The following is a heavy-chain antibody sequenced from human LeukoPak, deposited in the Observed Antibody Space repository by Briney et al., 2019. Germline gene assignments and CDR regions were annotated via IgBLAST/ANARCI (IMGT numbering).Heavy chain of an antibody. J-gene: IGHJ2*01. Sequence: PSETLSLTCTVSGGSISSSSYYWGWIRQPPGKGLEWIGSVFYSGSTYYNPSLKSRVIISVDTSKSQFSLKLSSVTAADTSVYYCASHSSYGSGSYYAPYWYFDLWGRGTLVTVSS. CDR2: VFYSGST. V-gene: IGHV4-39*01. D-gene: IGHD3-10*01. CDR1: GGSISSSSYY. CDR3: ASHSSYGSGSYYAPYWYFDL.